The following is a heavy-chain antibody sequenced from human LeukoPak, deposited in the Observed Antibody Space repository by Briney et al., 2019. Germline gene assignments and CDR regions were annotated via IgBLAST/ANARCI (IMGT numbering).Heavy chain of an antibody. CDR2: FYYSGST. V-gene: IGHV4-59*01. CDR1: GGSISSYY. J-gene: IGHJ5*02. D-gene: IGHD2-2*01. CDR3: AASFYCSSTSCYAGWFDP. Sequence: PSETLSLTCTVSGGSISSYYWSWIRQPPGKGLEWIGYFYYSGSTNYNPSLKSRVTISVDTSKNQFSLKLSSVTAVDTAVYYCAASFYCSSTSCYAGWFDPWGQGTLVTVSS.